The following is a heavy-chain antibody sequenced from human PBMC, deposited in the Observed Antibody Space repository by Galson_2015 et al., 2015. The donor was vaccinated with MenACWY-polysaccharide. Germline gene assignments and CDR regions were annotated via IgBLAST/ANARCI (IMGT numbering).Heavy chain of an antibody. CDR3: ARGYSGYD. CDR1: GFTFSTYW. CDR2: IKSDGSSK. Sequence: SLRLSCAASGFTFSTYWMHWVRQAPGKGLVWVSRIKSDGSSKNYADSVKGRFTISRDNAKNTLYLQMNSLRAEDTAVYYCARGYSGYDWGQGTLVTVSS. V-gene: IGHV3-74*01. J-gene: IGHJ4*02. D-gene: IGHD5-12*01.